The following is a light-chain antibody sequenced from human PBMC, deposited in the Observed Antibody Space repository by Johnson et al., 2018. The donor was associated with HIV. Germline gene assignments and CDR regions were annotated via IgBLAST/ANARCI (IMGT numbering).Light chain of an antibody. CDR2: ENN. J-gene: IGLJ1*01. CDR1: SSNIGNNY. V-gene: IGLV1-51*02. CDR3: GAWDGRLSAHFG. Sequence: QSVLTQPPSVSAAPGQKVTISCSGSSSNIGNNYVSWYQQLPGTAPKLLIYENNKRPSGIPDRFSASKSATTATLGITGLQTGDEADYYCGAWDGRLSAHFGFGTGTKVTVL.